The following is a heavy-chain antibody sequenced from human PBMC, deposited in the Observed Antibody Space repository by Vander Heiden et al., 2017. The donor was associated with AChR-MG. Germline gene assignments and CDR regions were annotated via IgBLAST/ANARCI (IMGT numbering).Heavy chain of an antibody. Sequence: QVQLVQSGAEVKKPGSSVKVSCKASGGSFSRSANAWVRRAPGQRLEWMGGVSPILATTNYAQKYQGGVMIAGDESTSTAYMELSSLRSKSTAVYYCARVPWFGELLRGYYYGMDVWGQGTTVTVSS. J-gene: IGHJ6*02. D-gene: IGHD3-10*01. CDR1: GGSFSRSA. CDR3: ARVPWFGELLRGYYYGMDV. V-gene: IGHV1-69*01. CDR2: VSPILATT.